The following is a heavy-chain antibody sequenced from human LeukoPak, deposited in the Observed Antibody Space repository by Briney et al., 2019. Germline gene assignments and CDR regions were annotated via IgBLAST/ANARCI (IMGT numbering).Heavy chain of an antibody. CDR2: ISSSSSYI. CDR3: TRVVGYCSSTSCYGGYYFDY. Sequence: TGGSLRLSCAASGFTFSSYSMNWVRQAPGKGLEWVSSISSSSSYIYYADSVKGRFTISRDNAKNSLYLQMNSLRAEGTAVYYRTRVVGYCSSTSCYGGYYFDYWGQGTLVTVSS. V-gene: IGHV3-21*01. D-gene: IGHD2-2*01. CDR1: GFTFSSYS. J-gene: IGHJ4*02.